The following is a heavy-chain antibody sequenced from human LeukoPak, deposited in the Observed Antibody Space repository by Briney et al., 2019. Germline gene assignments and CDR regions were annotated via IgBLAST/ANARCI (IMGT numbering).Heavy chain of an antibody. CDR3: AKAGWSAYYRGIDY. CDR2: IHYSGST. D-gene: IGHD3-3*01. Sequence: SETLSLTCTVSGGSIRSFYWSWIRQPPGKGLEWIGYIHYSGSTNYNPSLKSRVTMSVDTSKNQFSLKLSSVTAADTAEYYCAKAGWSAYYRGIDYWGQGTLVTVSS. V-gene: IGHV4-59*01. CDR1: GGSIRSFY. J-gene: IGHJ4*02.